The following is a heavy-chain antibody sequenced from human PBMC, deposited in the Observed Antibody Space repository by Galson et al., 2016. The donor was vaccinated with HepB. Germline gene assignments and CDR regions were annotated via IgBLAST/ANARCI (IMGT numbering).Heavy chain of an antibody. CDR1: GFTVSNNY. CDR2: IYSGGSI. CDR3: TCGRSPGAY. J-gene: IGHJ4*02. V-gene: IGHV3-53*01. Sequence: SLRLSCAASGFTVSNNYMSWVRQAPGKGLECVSLIYSGGSISYADSVKGRFTISRDHFKNTLYLQMNSLRAEDTAVYFCTCGRSPGAYWGQGTLVTVSS. D-gene: IGHD3-16*02.